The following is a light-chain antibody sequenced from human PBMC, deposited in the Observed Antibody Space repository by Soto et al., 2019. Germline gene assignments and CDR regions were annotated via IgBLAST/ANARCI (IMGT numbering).Light chain of an antibody. J-gene: IGKJ3*01. CDR2: DAS. CDR1: QSVSSY. CDR3: QQRSNLPRT. Sequence: EIGFTESPATLSVSKGERATLSCRASQSVSSYLAWYQQKPGQAPRLLIYDASNRATGIPARFSGSGSGTDFTLTISSLEPEDFAVYYCQQRSNLPRTFGPGTKVDI. V-gene: IGKV3-11*01.